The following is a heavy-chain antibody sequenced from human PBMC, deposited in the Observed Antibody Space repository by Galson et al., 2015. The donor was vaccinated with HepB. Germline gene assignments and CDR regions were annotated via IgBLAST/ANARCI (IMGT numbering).Heavy chain of an antibody. V-gene: IGHV1-18*01. CDR2: ISAYNGNT. D-gene: IGHD1-7*01. Sequence: SVKVSCKASGYTFTSYGISWVRQAPGQGLEWMGWISAYNGNTNYAQKLQGRVTMTTDTSTSTAYMELRSLRSDDTAVYYCARDGHNWNYGTGDDAFDIWGQGTMVTVSS. CDR1: GYTFTSYG. CDR3: ARDGHNWNYGTGDDAFDI. J-gene: IGHJ3*02.